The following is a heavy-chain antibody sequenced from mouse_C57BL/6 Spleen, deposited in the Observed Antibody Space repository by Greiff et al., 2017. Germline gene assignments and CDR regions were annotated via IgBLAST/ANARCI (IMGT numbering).Heavy chain of an antibody. Sequence: VQLQQSGPELVKPGASVKISCKASGYTFTDYYMNWVKQSHGKSLEWIGDINPNNGGTSYKQKFKGKATLTVDKSSSTAYMELRSLTSEDSAVYYCARSRLPRLLLPSFFAYWGQGTLVTVSA. CDR3: ARSRLPRLLLPSFFAY. V-gene: IGHV1-26*01. J-gene: IGHJ3*01. D-gene: IGHD2-3*01. CDR2: INPNNGGT. CDR1: GYTFTDYY.